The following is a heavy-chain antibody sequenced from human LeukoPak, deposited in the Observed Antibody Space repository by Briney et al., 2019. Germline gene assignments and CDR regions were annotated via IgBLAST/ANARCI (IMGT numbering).Heavy chain of an antibody. J-gene: IGHJ6*02. V-gene: IGHV1-3*01. CDR2: INAGNGNT. CDR3: AYTPGVAGIYYYYGMDV. Sequence: GASVKVSCKASGYTFTSYAMHWVRQAPGQRLEWMGWINAGNGNTKYSQKFQGRVTITRDTSASTAYMELSSLRSEDTAVYYCAYTPGVAGIYYYYGMDVWGQGTTVTVSS. CDR1: GYTFTSYA. D-gene: IGHD6-19*01.